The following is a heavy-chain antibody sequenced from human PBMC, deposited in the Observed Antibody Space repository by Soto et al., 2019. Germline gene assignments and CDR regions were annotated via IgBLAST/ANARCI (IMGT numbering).Heavy chain of an antibody. Sequence: QVQLVQSGTEVKKPGASVKVSCKASGYSFVSYDISWVRQAPGQGLVWMGWISGYDGHTRYALKFQDRVTMTSDTSTITGYMVLRSLILDDTAVYYCARKVFSPGRLDPWCEGTMVTVSS. V-gene: IGHV1-18*01. CDR3: ARKVFSPGRLDP. J-gene: IGHJ5*02. CDR2: ISGYDGHT. CDR1: GYSFVSYD.